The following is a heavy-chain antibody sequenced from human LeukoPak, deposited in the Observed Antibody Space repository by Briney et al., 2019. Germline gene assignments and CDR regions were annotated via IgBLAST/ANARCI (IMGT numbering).Heavy chain of an antibody. Sequence: QPGGSLRLSCAASGFTFSSCAMSWVRQAPGKGLEWVSTISGSGGSTYYADSVKGRFTISRDNSENTLYLQMNSLRGEDTAVYYCAKSPIKIMFGGVIVNYYFDYWGQGSLVTVSS. CDR1: GFTFSSCA. D-gene: IGHD3-16*02. V-gene: IGHV3-23*01. CDR2: ISGSGGST. CDR3: AKSPIKIMFGGVIVNYYFDY. J-gene: IGHJ4*02.